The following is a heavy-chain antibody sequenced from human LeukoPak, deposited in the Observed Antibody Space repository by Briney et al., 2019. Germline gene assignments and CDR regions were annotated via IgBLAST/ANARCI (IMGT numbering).Heavy chain of an antibody. J-gene: IGHJ4*02. D-gene: IGHD2/OR15-2a*01. V-gene: IGHV4-30-4*01. CDR2: IYYSGST. CDR1: GGSISSGDYY. Sequence: SETLSLTCTVSGGSISSGDYYWSWIRQPPGKGLEWIGYIYYSGSTYHNPSLKSRVTISVDTSKNQFSLKLGSVTAADTAVYYCARDGTTAIFDYWGQGTLVTVSS. CDR3: ARDGTTAIFDY.